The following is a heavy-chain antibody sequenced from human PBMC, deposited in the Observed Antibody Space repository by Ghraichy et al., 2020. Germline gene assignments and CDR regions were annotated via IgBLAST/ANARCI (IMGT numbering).Heavy chain of an antibody. CDR2: IRGTTSAI. CDR1: GFTFSSYE. V-gene: IGHV3-48*03. J-gene: IGHJ4*02. D-gene: IGHD3-16*01. Sequence: LSLTCAGSGFTFSSYEMNWVRQAPGKGLEWVSYIRGTTSAIYYADSVKGRFTMSRDNAKSSLYLQMNSLRVEDTAVYYCARDEADGGIDFWGRGTLVTLSS. CDR3: ARDEADGGIDF.